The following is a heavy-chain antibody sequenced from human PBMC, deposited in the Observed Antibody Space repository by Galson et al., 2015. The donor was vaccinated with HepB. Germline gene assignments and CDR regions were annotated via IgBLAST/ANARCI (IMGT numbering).Heavy chain of an antibody. V-gene: IGHV3-11*06. Sequence: SVRLSCAASGFTFRDWFMSWIRQAPGKGLEWVSYISGNSVYTKYAGSVKGRFTMSRDKVGNSLYLQMNSLRAEDTAMYYCAREKYATPDYWGQGALVTVSS. D-gene: IGHD1-26*01. CDR2: ISGNSVYT. CDR3: AREKYATPDY. CDR1: GFTFRDWF. J-gene: IGHJ4*02.